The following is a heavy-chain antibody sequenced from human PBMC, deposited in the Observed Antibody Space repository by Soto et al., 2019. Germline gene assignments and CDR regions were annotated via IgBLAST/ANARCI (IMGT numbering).Heavy chain of an antibody. J-gene: IGHJ4*02. CDR3: ARDYYDSSGYRSFDY. Sequence: EVQLVESGGGLVQPGGSLRLSCAASGFTFSSYWMYWVRQAPGKGLVWVSRINSDGSSTSYADSVKGRFTISRDNAKNTLYLQMNSLRAEDTAVYYCARDYYDSSGYRSFDYWGQGTLVTVSS. CDR2: INSDGSST. D-gene: IGHD3-22*01. CDR1: GFTFSSYW. V-gene: IGHV3-74*01.